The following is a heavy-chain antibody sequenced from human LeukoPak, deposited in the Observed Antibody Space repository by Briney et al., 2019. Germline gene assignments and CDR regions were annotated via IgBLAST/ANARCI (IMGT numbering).Heavy chain of an antibody. CDR1: GFTFSNYW. CDR2: INQDGSET. J-gene: IGHJ4*02. CDR3: ARDTARNPELLDY. Sequence: GGSLRLSCGASGFTFSNYWMSWVRQAPGKGLEWVANINQDGSETHYVDSVKGRFTISRDNAKNTLYVQMNSLRAEDTAVYYCARDTARNPELLDYWGQGTLVTVSS. D-gene: IGHD1-26*01. V-gene: IGHV3-7*01.